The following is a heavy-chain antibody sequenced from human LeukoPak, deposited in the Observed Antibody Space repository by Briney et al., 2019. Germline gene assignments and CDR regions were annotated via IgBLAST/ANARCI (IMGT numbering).Heavy chain of an antibody. CDR3: AKVARKWELSDYFDY. V-gene: IGHV3-23*01. D-gene: IGHD1-26*01. CDR2: ISGGGGST. J-gene: IGHJ4*02. CDR1: GVTFSDYY. Sequence: GGSLRLSCAASGVTFSDYYMRWIRQAPGKGLEWVSAISGGGGSTYYADSVKGRFTIPKHNSQHTLYLQMNSLRAEDPAVYYCAKVARKWELSDYFDYWGQGTLVTVSS.